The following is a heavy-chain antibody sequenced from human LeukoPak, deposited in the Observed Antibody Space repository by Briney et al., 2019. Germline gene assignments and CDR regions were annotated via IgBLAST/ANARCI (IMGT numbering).Heavy chain of an antibody. CDR3: AKDMAVRGSNYYYYGMDV. Sequence: GGSLRLSCAASGFTFDDYAMHWVRQAPGKGLEWVSGISWNSGGIGYADSVKGRFTISRDNAKNSLYLQMNSLRAEDTALYYCAKDMAVRGSNYYYYGMDVWGQGTTVTVSS. CDR1: GFTFDDYA. D-gene: IGHD3-10*01. CDR2: ISWNSGGI. V-gene: IGHV3-9*01. J-gene: IGHJ6*02.